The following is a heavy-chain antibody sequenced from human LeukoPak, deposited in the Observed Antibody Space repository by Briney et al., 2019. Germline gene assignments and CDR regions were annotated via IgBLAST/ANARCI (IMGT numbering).Heavy chain of an antibody. CDR2: INPNSGGT. V-gene: IGHV1-2*04. D-gene: IGHD5-18*01. Sequence: ASVKVSCKASGYTFTGYYIHWVRQAPGQGLEWMGWINPNSGGTNYAQKFQGWVTMTRDTSISTAYMELSRLRSDDTAVYYCARDRGYSYGWSGFDYWGQGTLVTVSS. J-gene: IGHJ4*02. CDR3: ARDRGYSYGWSGFDY. CDR1: GYTFTGYY.